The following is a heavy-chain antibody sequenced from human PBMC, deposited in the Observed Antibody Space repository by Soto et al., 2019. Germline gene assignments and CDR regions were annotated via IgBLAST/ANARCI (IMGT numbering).Heavy chain of an antibody. Sequence: PGGSLRLSCAASGFTVSSNYMSWVRQAPGKGLEWVSLIYSGGSTYYADSAKGRFTISRDNSKNTLYLQMNSLRAEDTAVYYCARVAPYYAFRLVVSGQGTTLTVSS. CDR2: IYSGGST. V-gene: IGHV3-66*01. CDR1: GFTVSSNY. CDR3: ARVAPYYAFRLVV. J-gene: IGHJ6*02. D-gene: IGHD3-3*01.